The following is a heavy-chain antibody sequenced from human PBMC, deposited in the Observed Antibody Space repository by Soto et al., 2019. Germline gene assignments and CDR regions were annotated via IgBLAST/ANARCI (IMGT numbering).Heavy chain of an antibody. J-gene: IGHJ3*02. V-gene: IGHV3-23*01. CDR2: ISRSGGTT. CDR3: AKDAGYSSAGHDVFDM. Sequence: EVQLLESGGGLVQPGGSLRLSCAATGFTFSYSGMNWVRQAPGKGLEWVSTISRSGGTTYYADSVRGRFTISRDNSKNLLYLQIDSLRAEDTAVFYCAKDAGYSSAGHDVFDMWGQGTMVTVSS. CDR1: GFTFSYSG. D-gene: IGHD6-19*01.